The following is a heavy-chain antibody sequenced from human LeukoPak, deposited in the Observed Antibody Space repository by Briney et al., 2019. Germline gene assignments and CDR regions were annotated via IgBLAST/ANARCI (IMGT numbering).Heavy chain of an antibody. V-gene: IGHV5-51*01. CDR1: GYSFTSYW. Sequence: GASLKTSCKGSGYSFTSYWVGWVRQLPGKGLEWMGVIYPGDSDTSYSPSFQGQVTISADKSISTAYLQWSSLKASDTAMYYCARLRYSYGGDWGQGTLVSVSS. J-gene: IGHJ4*02. CDR3: ARLRYSYGGD. D-gene: IGHD5-18*01. CDR2: IYPGDSDT.